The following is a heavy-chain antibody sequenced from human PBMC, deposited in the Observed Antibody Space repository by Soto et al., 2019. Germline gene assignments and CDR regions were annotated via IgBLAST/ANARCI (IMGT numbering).Heavy chain of an antibody. Sequence: GESLKISCKASGYNFNRYWIGWVRQMPGKGLEWMGLIYPDDSDARYSPSFQGQVTISADKSINTVYLQWSGLEASDTAIYFCARQVIVTNPLRGVDFDIWGQGALVIVSS. CDR1: GYNFNRYW. V-gene: IGHV5-51*01. J-gene: IGHJ4*02. CDR3: ARQVIVTNPLRGVDFDI. CDR2: IYPDDSDA. D-gene: IGHD2-21*01.